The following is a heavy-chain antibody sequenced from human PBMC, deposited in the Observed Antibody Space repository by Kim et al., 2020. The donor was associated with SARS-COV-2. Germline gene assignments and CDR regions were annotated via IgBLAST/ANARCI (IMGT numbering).Heavy chain of an antibody. CDR2: IYRSGNT. J-gene: IGHJ4*01. D-gene: IGHD5-12*01. Sequence: SETLSLTCSVSNYSISRGYYWAWIRQSPGKGLEWIGSIYRSGNTYFNPSLKGRATMSVDTSKNQFSLKLNSVTAADTAVYYCARDSSSGAEVASMFDYLG. CDR3: ARDSSSGAEVASMFDY. CDR1: NYSISRGYY. V-gene: IGHV4-38-2*02.